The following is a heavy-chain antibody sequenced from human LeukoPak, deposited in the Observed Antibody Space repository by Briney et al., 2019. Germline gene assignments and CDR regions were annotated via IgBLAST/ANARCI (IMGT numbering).Heavy chain of an antibody. CDR1: GYTFSSYY. CDR2: ISAYNGNT. J-gene: IGHJ3*02. V-gene: IGHV1-18*04. Sequence: ASVKVSCKTSGYTFSSYYIHWVRQAPGQGLEWMGWISAYNGNTNYAQKLQGRVTMTTDTSTSTAYMELRSLRSDDTAVYYCARFGLGKHIEVAGIPFDIWGQGTMVTVSS. D-gene: IGHD6-19*01. CDR3: ARFGLGKHIEVAGIPFDI.